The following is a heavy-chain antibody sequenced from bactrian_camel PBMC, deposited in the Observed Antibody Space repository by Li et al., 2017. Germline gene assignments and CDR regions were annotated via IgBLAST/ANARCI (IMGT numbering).Heavy chain of an antibody. CDR1: GNTRVSYC. CDR3: AADLTGYNSDKLAPRAYLY. V-gene: IGHV3S55*01. J-gene: IGHJ4*01. D-gene: IGHD1*01. Sequence: HVQLVESGGGSVQAGRSLRLTCEASGNTRVSYCVAWFRQAPGKEREEVASIVAANPPKTADSVRGRFTISRDLTKNTLYLQMNDLKPEDTAMYYCAADLTGYNSDKLAPRAYLYWGQGTQVTVS. CDR2: IVAANPP.